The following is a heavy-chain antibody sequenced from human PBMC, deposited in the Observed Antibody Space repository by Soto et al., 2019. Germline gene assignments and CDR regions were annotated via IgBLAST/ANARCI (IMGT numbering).Heavy chain of an antibody. CDR3: AKPNVYRNSNWFGP. J-gene: IGHJ5*02. Sequence: GGSLRLSCAASGFICSSYDMSWVRQAPGKGLEWVSTILVDGRTFYVDSVKGRFTISRDSSQNTVYRQMNSLRAEDTAVYYCAKPNVYRNSNWFGPWGQGTLVTVSS. CDR2: ILVDGRT. D-gene: IGHD4-4*01. V-gene: IGHV3-23*01. CDR1: GFICSSYD.